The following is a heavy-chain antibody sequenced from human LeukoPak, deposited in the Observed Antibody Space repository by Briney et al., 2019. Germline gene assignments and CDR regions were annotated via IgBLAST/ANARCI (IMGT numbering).Heavy chain of an antibody. J-gene: IGHJ5*02. D-gene: IGHD1-1*01. CDR2: IIPIFGTA. CDR3: AKTATGTTILNWFDP. CDR1: GGTFSSYA. Sequence: SVKVSCKASGGTFSSYAISWVRQAPGQGLEWMGGIIPIFGTANYAQKFQGRVTITADESTSTAYMELSSLRSEDTAVYYCAKTATGTTILNWFDPWGQGTLVTVSS. V-gene: IGHV1-69*13.